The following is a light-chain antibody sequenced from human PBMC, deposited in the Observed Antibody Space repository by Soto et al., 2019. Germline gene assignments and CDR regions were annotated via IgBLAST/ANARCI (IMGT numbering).Light chain of an antibody. CDR3: MQAKQYPIT. V-gene: IGKV2-24*01. CDR2: KIS. J-gene: IGKJ4*01. Sequence: DIVMTQTPLSSPVTLGQPASISCRSSQSIVHSDGNTYLSWLQQRPGQPPRLLIEKISNRFSGVPDRFIGRWAETDFTLNIRGVEADDVGFYFSMQAKQYPITFGAGTRVEIK. CDR1: QSIVHSDGNTY.